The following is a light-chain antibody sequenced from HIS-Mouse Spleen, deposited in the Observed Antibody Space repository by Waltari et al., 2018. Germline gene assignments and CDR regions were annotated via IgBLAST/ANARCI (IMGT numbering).Light chain of an antibody. V-gene: IGLV3-10*01. CDR3: YSTDSSGNHRV. CDR1: ALPKKY. CDR2: EDS. Sequence: SYELTQSPSVSVSPGQTARNTCSGDALPKKYAYWYQQKSGQAPVLVIYEDSKRPSGIPERFSGSSSGTMATWTISGAQVEDEADYYCYSTDSSGNHRVFGGGTKLTVL. J-gene: IGLJ2*01.